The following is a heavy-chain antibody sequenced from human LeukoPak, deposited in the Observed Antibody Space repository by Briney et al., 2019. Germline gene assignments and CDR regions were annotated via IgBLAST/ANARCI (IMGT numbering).Heavy chain of an antibody. D-gene: IGHD1-1*01. CDR1: GYTFTSYG. CDR3: ARDSVDLPGIHWEAFDI. CDR2: ISAYNGNT. Sequence: GASVKVSCKASGYTFTSYGISWVRQAPGQGLEWMGWISAYNGNTNYAQKLQGRVTMTTDTSTSTAYMELRSLTFGDTAVYFCARDSVDLPGIHWEAFDIWGQGTMVTVS. V-gene: IGHV1-18*01. J-gene: IGHJ3*02.